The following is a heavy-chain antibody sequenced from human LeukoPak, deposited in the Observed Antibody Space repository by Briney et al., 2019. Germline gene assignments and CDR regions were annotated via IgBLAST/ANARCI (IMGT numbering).Heavy chain of an antibody. CDR2: IYYNGKA. CDR1: GGSISGYY. D-gene: IGHD3-16*01. J-gene: IGHJ6*02. V-gene: IGHV4-59*01. CDR3: AKFGADYDMYV. Sequence: PSETLSLTCTVSGGSISGYYWTWIRQPPGKGLEWIGQIYYNGKADYNPSLESRITISVDTSKNKIPLKLNSVTAADTAIYYCAKFGADYDMYVWGQGITVAVPS.